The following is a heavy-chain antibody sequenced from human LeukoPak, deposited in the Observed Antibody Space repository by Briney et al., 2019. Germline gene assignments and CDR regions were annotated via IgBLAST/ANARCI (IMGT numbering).Heavy chain of an antibody. V-gene: IGHV3-23*01. CDR3: AKWGDYDVLTGYYVPDY. CDR2: ILGSGGST. CDR1: GFTFGNYA. J-gene: IGHJ4*02. Sequence: QSGASLRLSCAASGFTFGNYAMSWVRQAPGKGLEWVSAILGSGGSTYYADSVKGRFTVSRDNSKSTLYLQMNSLRAEDTALYYCAKWGDYDVLTGYYVPDYWGQGTLVTVSS. D-gene: IGHD3-9*01.